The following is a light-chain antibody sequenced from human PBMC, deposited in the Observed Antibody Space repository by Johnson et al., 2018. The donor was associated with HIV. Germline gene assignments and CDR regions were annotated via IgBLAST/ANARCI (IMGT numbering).Light chain of an antibody. V-gene: IGLV1-51*02. CDR2: ENN. CDR3: GTWDNSLSTGGV. Sequence: QSLLTQPPSVSAAPGQKVTISCSGSSSNIGNNYVSWYQQLPGTAPKLLIYENNKRPSGIPDRFSGSKSGPSATLAITGLQTGDEADYYCGTWDNSLSTGGVFGTGTKVTVL. J-gene: IGLJ1*01. CDR1: SSNIGNNY.